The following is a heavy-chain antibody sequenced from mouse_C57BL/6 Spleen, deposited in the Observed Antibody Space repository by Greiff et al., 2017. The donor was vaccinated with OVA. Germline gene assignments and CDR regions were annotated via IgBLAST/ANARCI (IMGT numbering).Heavy chain of an antibody. CDR2: INYDGGST. CDR1: GFTFSDYY. V-gene: IGHV5-16*01. CDR3: ARVYSNGWYFDG. Sequence: EVQVVESEAGLVQPGSSMKLSCTASGFTFSDYYMAWVRQVPETGLEWFANINYDGGSTYYLDSLKSRFILSSDNAKTSLYLQMSSLKSEDTATYCCARVYSNGWYFDGWGTGTTVTVTS. J-gene: IGHJ1*03. D-gene: IGHD2-5*01.